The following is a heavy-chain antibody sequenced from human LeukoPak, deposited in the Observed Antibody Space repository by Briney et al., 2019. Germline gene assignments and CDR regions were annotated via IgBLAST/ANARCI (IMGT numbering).Heavy chain of an antibody. CDR3: AELGITMIGGV. CDR2: ISNSGGST. V-gene: IGHV3-23*01. J-gene: IGHJ6*04. CDR1: GFTFSSYA. D-gene: IGHD3-10*02. Sequence: GGSLRLSCVGSGFTFSSYAMSWVRQAPGKGLEWVSAISNSGGSTYYADSVKGRFTISRDNAKNSLYLQMNSLRAEDTAVYYRAELGITMIGGVWGKGTTVTISS.